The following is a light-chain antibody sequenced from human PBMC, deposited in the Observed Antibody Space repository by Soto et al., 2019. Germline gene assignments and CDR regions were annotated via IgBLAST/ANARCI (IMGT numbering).Light chain of an antibody. Sequence: EVVLTQSPGSLSLSPGERATLSCRASQSVMSNYLSWYQQKPGQPPRLLIYGASTRATGIPARFSGSGSGTEFTLTISSLQSEDFAVYYCQQYFNWPPITFGQGTRLEIK. V-gene: IGKV3-15*01. J-gene: IGKJ5*01. CDR2: GAS. CDR1: QSVMSNY. CDR3: QQYFNWPPIT.